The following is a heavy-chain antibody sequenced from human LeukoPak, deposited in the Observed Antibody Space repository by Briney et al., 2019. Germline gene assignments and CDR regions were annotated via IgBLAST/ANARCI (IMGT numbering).Heavy chain of an antibody. CDR2: IYYTGST. Sequence: SETLSLTCTVSGASISTSRYYWGWIRQPPGKGLEWIGSIYYTGSTHYNPSLKSRVTISVDTSKNQFSLKLSSVTAADTAVYYCARESPYSSGWYDGDYYDYYYMDVWGKGTTVTVSS. J-gene: IGHJ6*03. D-gene: IGHD6-19*01. CDR3: ARESPYSSGWYDGDYYDYYYMDV. CDR1: GASISTSRYY. V-gene: IGHV4-39*07.